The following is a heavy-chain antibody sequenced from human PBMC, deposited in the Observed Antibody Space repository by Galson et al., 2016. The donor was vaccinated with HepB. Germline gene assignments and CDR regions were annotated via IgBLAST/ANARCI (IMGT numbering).Heavy chain of an antibody. J-gene: IGHJ5*02. Sequence: SLRLSRAASGIIFSSYGMHWVRHSPVNGLGWVALVSFDGREEYNADAVKGRFTISRDYSNNTMYLKMNSLRAEDTAIYYCARDRVVAAKYNWFDPWGQGTLVTVSS. CDR3: ARDRVVAAKYNWFDP. V-gene: IGHV3-33*05. CDR1: GIIFSSYG. CDR2: VSFDGREE. D-gene: IGHD2-15*01.